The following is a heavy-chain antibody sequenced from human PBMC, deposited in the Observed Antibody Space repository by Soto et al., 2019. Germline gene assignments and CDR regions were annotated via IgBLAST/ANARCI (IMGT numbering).Heavy chain of an antibody. CDR2: ISAYNGNT. V-gene: IGHV1-18*01. CDR3: ARGYFYGDYEGSFAFDI. CDR1: GYTFTSYG. D-gene: IGHD4-17*01. Sequence: QVQLVQSGAEVKKPGASVKVSCKASGYTFTSYGISWVRQAPGQGLEWMGWISAYNGNTNYAQKLQGRVTMTTDTSASTAYMELRSLRSDDTAVYYCARGYFYGDYEGSFAFDIWGQGTMVTVSS. J-gene: IGHJ3*02.